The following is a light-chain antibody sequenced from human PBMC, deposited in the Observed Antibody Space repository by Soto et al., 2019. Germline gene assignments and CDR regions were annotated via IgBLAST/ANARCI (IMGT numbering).Light chain of an antibody. V-gene: IGKV1-39*01. CDR1: HAISTY. Sequence: DIQMTQWPSSLSASVGDRVTITCRASHAISTYLNWYQQIPGKAPKLLIYGTSSLQRGVPSRFSCSGSLTDSYLTMRSLPTEDFATDYCQQSFNSLGVTLGGGTKADIK. CDR3: QQSFNSLGVT. CDR2: GTS. J-gene: IGKJ4*01.